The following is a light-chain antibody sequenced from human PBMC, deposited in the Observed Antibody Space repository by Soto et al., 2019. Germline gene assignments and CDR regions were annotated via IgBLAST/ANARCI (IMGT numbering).Light chain of an antibody. CDR2: DVS. J-gene: IGLJ2*01. CDR3: SSYAGSYILI. V-gene: IGLV2-11*01. Sequence: QSALTQPRSVSGSPGQSVTIFCTGTSSDVGAYNFVSWYQQHPGKAPKLMIYDVSKRPSGVPDRFSGSKSGNTASLTISGLQAEDEGDYYCSSYAGSYILIFGGGTQLTVL. CDR1: SSDVGAYNF.